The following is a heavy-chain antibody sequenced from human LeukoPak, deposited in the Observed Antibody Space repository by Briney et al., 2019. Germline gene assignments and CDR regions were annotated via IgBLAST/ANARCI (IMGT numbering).Heavy chain of an antibody. CDR2: ISHSGST. V-gene: IGHV4-34*01. CDR1: GGSFSGYY. J-gene: IGHJ6*02. CDR3: ARGVEMATQSSAMDV. Sequence: PSETLSLTCAVYGGSFSGYYWSWIRQPPGKGLEWMGEISHSGSTNDSPSLKSRVTISVDTSKNQFSLKLSSVTAADTAVYYCARGVEMATQSSAMDVWGQGTTVTVSS. D-gene: IGHD5-24*01.